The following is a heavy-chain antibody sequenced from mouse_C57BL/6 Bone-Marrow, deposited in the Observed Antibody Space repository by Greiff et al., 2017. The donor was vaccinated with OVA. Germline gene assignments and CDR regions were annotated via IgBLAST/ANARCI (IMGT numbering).Heavy chain of an antibody. Sequence: VQLQQSGAELARPGASVKLSCKASGYTFTSYGISWVKQRTGQGLEWIGEIYPRSGNTYYNEKFKGKATLTADKSSSTAYMELRSLTSEDSAVYFCARWGDYDEGYYAMDYWGQGTSVTVSS. CDR3: ARWGDYDEGYYAMDY. J-gene: IGHJ4*01. CDR1: GYTFTSYG. V-gene: IGHV1-81*01. CDR2: IYPRSGNT. D-gene: IGHD2-4*01.